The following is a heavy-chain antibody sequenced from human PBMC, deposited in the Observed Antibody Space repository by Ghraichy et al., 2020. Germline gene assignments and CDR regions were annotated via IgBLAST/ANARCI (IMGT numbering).Heavy chain of an antibody. CDR1: GYTFTSQF. CDR3: ARARGYCSRSNCYSWGWPRDYFYYYDMDG. D-gene: IGHD2-2*01. J-gene: IGHJ6*03. Sequence: ASVKVSCKASGYTFTSQFIHWVRQAPGQGLEWVGIINSNGGSTYYAQRFQGRVTITRDTSTSTVYMDLSSLRSEDTAIYYCARARGYCSRSNCYSWGWPRDYFYYYDMDGGGXGTT. V-gene: IGHV1-46*01. CDR2: INSNGGST.